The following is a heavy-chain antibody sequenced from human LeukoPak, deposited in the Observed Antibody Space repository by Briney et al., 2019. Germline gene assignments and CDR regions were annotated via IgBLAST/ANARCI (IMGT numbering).Heavy chain of an antibody. CDR2: FSGSGGST. J-gene: IGHJ1*01. Sequence: GGSLRLSCAASGFSFSSYAMSWVRQAPGKGLEWVSGFSGSGGSTYYADSVEGRFTISRDNPRNTLYMQMNSLRDEDTAVYYCAIMHGYYDGSGYWVQWGQGTLVTVSS. CDR1: GFSFSSYA. CDR3: AIMHGYYDGSGYWVQ. D-gene: IGHD3-22*01. V-gene: IGHV3-23*01.